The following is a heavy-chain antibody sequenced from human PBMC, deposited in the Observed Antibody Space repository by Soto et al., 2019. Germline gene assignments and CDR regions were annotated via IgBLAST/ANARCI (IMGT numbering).Heavy chain of an antibody. CDR3: ARGRTWIRPPFNWFDP. CDR1: GGSFSGYY. V-gene: IGHV4-34*01. Sequence: SETLSLTCAVYGGSFSGYYWSWIRQPPGKGLEWIGEINHSGSTNYNPSLKSRVTISVDTSKNQFSLKLSSVTAADTAVYYCARGRTWIRPPFNWFDPWGQGTLVTSPQ. CDR2: INHSGST. D-gene: IGHD2-2*03. J-gene: IGHJ5*02.